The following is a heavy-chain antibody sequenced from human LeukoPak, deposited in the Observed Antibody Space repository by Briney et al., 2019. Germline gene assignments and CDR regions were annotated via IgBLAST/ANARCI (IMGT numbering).Heavy chain of an antibody. CDR1: GYSFTTYW. CDR3: ARQRGANWFDP. J-gene: IGHJ5*02. CDR2: IDPSDSYT. V-gene: IGHV5-10-1*01. Sequence: GESLKIACKASGYSFTTYWINWVRQMPGEGLEWMGRIDPSDSYTNYSPSFEGHVTISADKSITTVYLQWSSLKASDTAMYYCARQRGANWFDPWGQGTLVTVSA.